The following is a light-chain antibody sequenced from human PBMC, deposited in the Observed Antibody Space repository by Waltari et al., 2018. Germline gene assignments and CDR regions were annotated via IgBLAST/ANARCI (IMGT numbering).Light chain of an antibody. V-gene: IGKV1D-12*01. Sequence: DIQMTQSPSYVSASVGDRVTITCRASQDISNWLAWYQQRPGEAPKLLIYAASILQSGVPSRFSGSGSGSDFTLTITSLQPDDFGSYHCQQVNDWPLTFGGGTRVEIK. J-gene: IGKJ4*01. CDR2: AAS. CDR1: QDISNW. CDR3: QQVNDWPLT.